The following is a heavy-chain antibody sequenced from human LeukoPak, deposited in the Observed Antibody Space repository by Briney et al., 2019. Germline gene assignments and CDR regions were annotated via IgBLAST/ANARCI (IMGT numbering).Heavy chain of an antibody. V-gene: IGHV3-7*01. CDR3: AKERRQWLPNYFDY. J-gene: IGHJ4*02. CDR2: INQDGSDI. Sequence: GGSLRLSCAASGFTFSTYWMSWVRQAPGKGLEWVGNINQDGSDIYYVDSVKGRFTISRDNAKNSLSLQMNSLRADDTAVYYCAKERRQWLPNYFDYWGQGTLVTVSS. CDR1: GFTFSTYW. D-gene: IGHD6-19*01.